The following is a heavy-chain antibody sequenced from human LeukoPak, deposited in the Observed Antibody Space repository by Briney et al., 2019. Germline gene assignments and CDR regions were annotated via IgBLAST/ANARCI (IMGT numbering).Heavy chain of an antibody. CDR2: INPNSGGT. J-gene: IGHJ4*02. CDR3: ARLPSYWELTDY. CDR1: GYTFTGYY. D-gene: IGHD1-26*01. Sequence: ASVKVSCRASGYTFTGYYMHWVRQAPGQGLEWMGWINPNSGGTNYAQKFQGRVTMTRDTSISTAYMELSGLRSDDTAVYYCARLPSYWELTDYWGQGTLVTVSS. V-gene: IGHV1-2*02.